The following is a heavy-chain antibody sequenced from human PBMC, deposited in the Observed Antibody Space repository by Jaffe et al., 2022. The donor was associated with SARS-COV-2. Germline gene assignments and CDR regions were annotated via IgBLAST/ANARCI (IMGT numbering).Heavy chain of an antibody. J-gene: IGHJ6*02. Sequence: EVQLVESGGGLVKPGGSLRLSCAASGFTFSNAWMSWVRQAPGKGLEWVGRIKSKTDGGTTDYAAPVKGRFTISRDDSKNTLYLQMNSLKTEDTAVYYCTTGVVPAAHYYYYGMDVWGQGTTVTVSS. V-gene: IGHV3-15*01. CDR2: IKSKTDGGTT. CDR3: TTGVVPAAHYYYYGMDV. CDR1: GFTFSNAW. D-gene: IGHD2-2*01.